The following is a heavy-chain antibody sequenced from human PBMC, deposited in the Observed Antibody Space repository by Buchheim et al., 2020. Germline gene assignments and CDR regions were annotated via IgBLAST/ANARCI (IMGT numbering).Heavy chain of an antibody. Sequence: QVQLQQWGAGLLKPSETLSLTCAVYGGSFSGYYWSWIRQPPGKGLEWIGEINHSGSTNYNPPLKSRVTISVDTSKNQFSLKLSSVTAADTAVYYCARMQRVPYYDFWSGYPTWYGMDVWGQGTT. CDR1: GGSFSGYY. V-gene: IGHV4-34*01. D-gene: IGHD3-3*01. CDR2: INHSGST. CDR3: ARMQRVPYYDFWSGYPTWYGMDV. J-gene: IGHJ6*02.